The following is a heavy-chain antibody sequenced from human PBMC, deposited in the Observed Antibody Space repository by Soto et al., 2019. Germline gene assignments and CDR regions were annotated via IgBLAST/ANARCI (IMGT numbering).Heavy chain of an antibody. J-gene: IGHJ6*02. Sequence: ASVKVSCKASGCTFSSYAISWVRQAPGQGLEWMGGIIPIFGTANYAQKFQGRVTITADESTSTAYMELSSLRSEDTAVYYCARGKKGLITLSYYYYGMDVWGQGTTVTVYS. CDR1: GCTFSSYA. CDR2: IIPIFGTA. D-gene: IGHD3-22*01. CDR3: ARGKKGLITLSYYYYGMDV. V-gene: IGHV1-69*13.